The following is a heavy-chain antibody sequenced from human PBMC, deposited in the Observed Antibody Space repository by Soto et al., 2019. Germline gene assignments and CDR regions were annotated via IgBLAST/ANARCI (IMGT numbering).Heavy chain of an antibody. D-gene: IGHD1-26*01. V-gene: IGHV3-30*03. J-gene: IGHJ4*02. CDR2: ISYDGSNK. CDR3: AEPGGVGATSYYFGS. CDR1: GFTFSSYG. Sequence: QVQLVESGGGVVQPGRSLRLSCAASGFTFSSYGMHWVRQAPGKGLEWVAVISYDGSNKYYADSVKGRFTISRDSSKNSLELQMNSLRAEDTAVYYCAEPGGVGATSYYFGSWGQGTLVTVSS.